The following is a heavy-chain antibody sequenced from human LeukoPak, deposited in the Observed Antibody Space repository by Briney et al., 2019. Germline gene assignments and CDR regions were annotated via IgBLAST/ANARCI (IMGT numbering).Heavy chain of an antibody. D-gene: IGHD4-17*01. CDR2: ISHSGIT. CDR1: GGSISGTNW. CDR3: ATESDYGCPLHD. Sequence: SGTLSLTCAVSGGSISGTNWWSWVRQPPRKGLEWIGEISHSGITNYNSSLKSRVTISVDKSENQFSLKLSSVTAADTAVYYCATESDYGCPLHDWGQGTLVTVSS. J-gene: IGHJ4*02. V-gene: IGHV4-4*02.